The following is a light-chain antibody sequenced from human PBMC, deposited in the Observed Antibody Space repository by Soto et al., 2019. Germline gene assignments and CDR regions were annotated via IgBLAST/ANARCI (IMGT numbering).Light chain of an antibody. V-gene: IGKV2-40*01. J-gene: IGKJ5*01. Sequence: DIVMTQTPLSLPVTPGEPASISCRSSQSLLDSDDGNTYLDWYLQKPGQSPQLLIYAATTRAAGIPDRFSGSGSGTDFTLTINRLVPEDFAVYHCQQYGGSATFGQGTRLEIK. CDR3: QQYGGSAT. CDR1: QSLLDSDDGNTY. CDR2: AAT.